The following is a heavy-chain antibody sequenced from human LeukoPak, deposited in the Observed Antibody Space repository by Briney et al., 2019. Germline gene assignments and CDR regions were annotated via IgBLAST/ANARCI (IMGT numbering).Heavy chain of an antibody. CDR3: TRDSGVGGAEKLDP. V-gene: IGHV4-4*07. Sequence: SETLSLTCTVSGGSISSYYWSWIRQPAGKGLEWIGRIYTSGSTNYNPSLKSRVTMSVDTSKNQFSLKLSSVTAADTGVYYCTRDSGVGGAEKLDPWGQGTLVTVSS. J-gene: IGHJ5*02. D-gene: IGHD3-10*01. CDR1: GGSISSYY. CDR2: IYTSGST.